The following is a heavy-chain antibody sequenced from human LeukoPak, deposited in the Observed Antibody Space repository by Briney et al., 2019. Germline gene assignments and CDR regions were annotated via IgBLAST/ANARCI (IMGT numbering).Heavy chain of an antibody. V-gene: IGHV3-30*03. CDR1: GFTFSTHG. D-gene: IGHD6-13*01. J-gene: IGHJ5*02. Sequence: GGSLRLSCAASGFTFSTHGMHWVRQAPGKGLEWVAAISYHGNNKYYADSVKGRFTISRDNSKNTLYVQMNRLRAEDTAVYYCARDNLPIAAAGTGWFDPWGQGTLVTVSS. CDR3: ARDNLPIAAAGTGWFDP. CDR2: ISYHGNNK.